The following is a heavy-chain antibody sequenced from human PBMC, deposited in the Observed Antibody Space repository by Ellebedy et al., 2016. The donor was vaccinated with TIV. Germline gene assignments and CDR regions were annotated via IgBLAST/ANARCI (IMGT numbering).Heavy chain of an antibody. CDR1: GFTVSSNY. D-gene: IGHD2-2*02. CDR2: IYSGGST. V-gene: IGHV3-53*01. J-gene: IGHJ3*02. CDR3: ARYCSSTSCYKDRDAFDI. Sequence: GGSLRLXXAASGFTVSSNYMSWVRQAPGKGLEWVSVIYSGGSTYYADSVKGRFTISRDNSKNTLYLQMNSLRAEDTAVYYCARYCSSTSCYKDRDAFDIWGQGKMVTVSS.